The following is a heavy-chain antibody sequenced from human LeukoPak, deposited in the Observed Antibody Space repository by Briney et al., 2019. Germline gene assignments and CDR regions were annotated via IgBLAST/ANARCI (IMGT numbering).Heavy chain of an antibody. V-gene: IGHV1-69*04. CDR3: ARERRIQLCLQDY. CDR2: IIPILGIA. D-gene: IGHD5-18*01. J-gene: IGHJ4*02. Sequence: SVKVSCKASGGTFSSYAISWVRQAPGQGLEWMGRIIPILGIANYAQRFQGRVTITADKSTSTAYMELSSLRSEDTAVYYCARERRIQLCLQDYWGQGTLVTVSS. CDR1: GGTFSSYA.